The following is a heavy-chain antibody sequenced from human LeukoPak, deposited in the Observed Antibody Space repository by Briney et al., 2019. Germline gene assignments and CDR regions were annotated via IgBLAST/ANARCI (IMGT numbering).Heavy chain of an antibody. D-gene: IGHD6-19*01. CDR2: IYHSGTT. Sequence: ASETLSLTCAVSSYSITTNHYWGWIRQPPGKGLEWIGNIYHSGTTYYNPSLKSRVTMSVDTSKNQFSLKLSSVTAADTAVYYCARGGQWLPFDYWGQGTLVTVSS. V-gene: IGHV4-38-2*01. CDR1: SYSITTNHY. CDR3: ARGGQWLPFDY. J-gene: IGHJ4*02.